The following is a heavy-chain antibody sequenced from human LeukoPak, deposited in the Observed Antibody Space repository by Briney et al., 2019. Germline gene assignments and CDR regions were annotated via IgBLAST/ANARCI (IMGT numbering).Heavy chain of an antibody. CDR1: GFTFSSYE. D-gene: IGHD3-22*01. J-gene: IGHJ4*02. CDR3: ARGGPRYYYDSNGYYWY. Sequence: GGSLRLSCAASGFTFSSYEMNWVRQAPGKGLEWVSYISSSGSAIYYADSVKGRFTISRDNAKNSLYLRMNSLRAEDTAVYYCARGGPRYYYDSNGYYWYWGQGTLVTVSS. CDR2: ISSSGSAI. V-gene: IGHV3-48*03.